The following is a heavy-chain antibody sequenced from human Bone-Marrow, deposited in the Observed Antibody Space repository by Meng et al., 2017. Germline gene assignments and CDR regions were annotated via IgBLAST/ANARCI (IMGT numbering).Heavy chain of an antibody. D-gene: IGHD2-15*01. CDR1: GYTFVRYY. CDR3: ARGLAVDEFDY. Sequence: GQLGQLGDGVKKPGASRTIASKESGYTFVRYYIHWVRQAPGQGLEWIGVVNSRRETTIYAQMFQGRVTMTRDTSTSTVYMALSSLGSEDTAVYYCARGLAVDEFDYWGQGTLVTVSS. V-gene: IGHV1-46*01. J-gene: IGHJ4*02. CDR2: VNSRRETT.